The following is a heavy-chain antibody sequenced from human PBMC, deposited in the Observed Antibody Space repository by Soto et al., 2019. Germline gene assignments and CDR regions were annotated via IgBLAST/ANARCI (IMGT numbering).Heavy chain of an antibody. V-gene: IGHV3-23*01. J-gene: IGHJ4*02. CDR2: ISGSGGST. D-gene: IGHD3-10*01. CDR1: GFTFSSYA. Sequence: VQLLESGGGLVQPGGSLRLSCSASGFTFSSYAMSWVRQAPGKGLEWGSAISGSGGSTYYADSVKGRFTISRDNSKNTLYLQMNSLRAEDTAVYYCAKDLRHFGGGRVGYWGQGTLVTVSS. CDR3: AKDLRHFGGGRVGY.